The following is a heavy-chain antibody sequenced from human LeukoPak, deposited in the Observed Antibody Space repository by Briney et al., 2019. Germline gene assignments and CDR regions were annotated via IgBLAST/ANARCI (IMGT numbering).Heavy chain of an antibody. V-gene: IGHV4-38-2*02. J-gene: IGHJ4*02. CDR3: ARVNWGYYYDYFDH. CDR2: IYHSGST. Sequence: SETLSLTCTVSGVSISSYYWGWIRQPPGKGLEWIGTIYHSGSTYYNPSLKSRVTISVDTSKNQFSLKLSSVTAADTAVYYCARVNWGYYYDYFDHWGQGTLVTVSS. D-gene: IGHD3-22*01. CDR1: GVSISSYY.